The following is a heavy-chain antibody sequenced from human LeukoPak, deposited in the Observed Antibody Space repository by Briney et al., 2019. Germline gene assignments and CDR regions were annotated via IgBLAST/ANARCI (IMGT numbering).Heavy chain of an antibody. J-gene: IGHJ1*01. V-gene: IGHV4-4*02. D-gene: IGHD3-22*01. Sequence: SETLSLTCGVTGGSISNNWWTWVRQPPGKGLEWIGEISQSARTNYNPSLKGRVTMSIDKSRNQFSLRMTSVTAADTAVYYCAGVRLGSSGFSEYFEHWGQGTLVTVSS. CDR2: ISQSART. CDR3: AGVRLGSSGFSEYFEH. CDR1: GGSISNNW.